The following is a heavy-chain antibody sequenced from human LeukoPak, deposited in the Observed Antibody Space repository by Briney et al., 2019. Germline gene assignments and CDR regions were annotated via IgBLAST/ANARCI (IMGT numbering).Heavy chain of an antibody. CDR3: ARRGLASDYYYMDV. Sequence: GGSLRLSCAASGFTFSSYGMHWVRKAPGKGLEWVAVISYDGSNKYYADSVKGRFTISRDNSKNTLYLQMNSLRAEDTAVYYCARRGLASDYYYMDVWGKGTTVTISS. CDR2: ISYDGSNK. CDR1: GFTFSSYG. J-gene: IGHJ6*03. D-gene: IGHD6-19*01. V-gene: IGHV3-30*03.